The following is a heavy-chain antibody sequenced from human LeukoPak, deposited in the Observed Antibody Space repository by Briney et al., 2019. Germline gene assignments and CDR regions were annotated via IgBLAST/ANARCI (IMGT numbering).Heavy chain of an antibody. V-gene: IGHV1-69*05. Sequence: SVKVSCKASGGTFSSYAISWVRQAPGQGLEWMGRIIPIFGTANYAQKFQGRVTITTDESTSTAYMELGSLRSEDTAVYYCASPPTHYYDSSGYYFYWGQGTLVTVSS. D-gene: IGHD3-22*01. CDR3: ASPPTHYYDSSGYYFY. CDR1: GGTFSSYA. J-gene: IGHJ4*02. CDR2: IIPIFGTA.